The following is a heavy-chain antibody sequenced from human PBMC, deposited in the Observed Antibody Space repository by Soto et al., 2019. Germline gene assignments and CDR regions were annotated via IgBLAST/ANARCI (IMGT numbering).Heavy chain of an antibody. CDR1: GFTFSSYA. V-gene: IGHV3-23*01. D-gene: IGHD2-2*01. Sequence: GGSLRLSCAASGFTFSSYAMSWVRQAPGKGLEWVSAISCRGGSTYYADSVKGRFTISRDNSKNTRYLQMNGLRAEDTAVYYCAFGKVVVPAAYYYYYGMDVWGQGTTVTVSS. J-gene: IGHJ6*02. CDR2: ISCRGGST. CDR3: AFGKVVVPAAYYYYYGMDV.